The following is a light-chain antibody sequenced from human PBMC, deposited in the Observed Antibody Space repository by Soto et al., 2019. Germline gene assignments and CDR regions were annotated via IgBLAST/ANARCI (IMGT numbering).Light chain of an antibody. CDR2: AVN. CDR3: KSYAGSNTYV. Sequence: QSVLAQPPSASGSPGQSVTISRTETSSDVGGYKYVSWYQQYPGKAPKLMIYAVNKRPSGVPDRFSGSKSGNTASLTVSGLQAADEADYFCKSYAGSNTYVFGSGTKVTVL. J-gene: IGLJ1*01. V-gene: IGLV2-8*01. CDR1: SSDVGGYKY.